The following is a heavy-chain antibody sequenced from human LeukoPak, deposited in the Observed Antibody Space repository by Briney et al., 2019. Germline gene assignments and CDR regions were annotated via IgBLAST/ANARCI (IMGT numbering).Heavy chain of an antibody. CDR2: ISGYNGNT. V-gene: IGHV1-18*01. CDR1: GYTFTNYG. Sequence: ASVKVSCKASGYTFTNYGISWVRQAPGQGLEWMGWISGYNGNTNPAQKLQGRVSMTTDTSTSTAYMELRSLRSDDTAVYYCARGVASRLWFGEPTSVDAFDVWGQGTMVTVSS. CDR3: ARGVASRLWFGEPTSVDAFDV. D-gene: IGHD3-10*01. J-gene: IGHJ3*01.